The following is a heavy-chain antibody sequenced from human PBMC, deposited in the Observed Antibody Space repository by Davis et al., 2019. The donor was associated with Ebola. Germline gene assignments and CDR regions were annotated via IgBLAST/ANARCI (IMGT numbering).Heavy chain of an antibody. CDR2: VYYSGNT. CDR1: GGSITTGDNY. V-gene: IGHV4-39*01. J-gene: IGHJ4*02. CDR3: ARSAFGVVTPLDY. D-gene: IGHD3-3*01. Sequence: SETLSLTCIVSGGSITTGDNYWSWIRQTPGKGLEWIGSVYYSGNTYYNPSLKSRVSISVDTSKNQFSLKLSSVTAADTAVYYCARSAFGVVTPLDYWGQGTLVTVSA.